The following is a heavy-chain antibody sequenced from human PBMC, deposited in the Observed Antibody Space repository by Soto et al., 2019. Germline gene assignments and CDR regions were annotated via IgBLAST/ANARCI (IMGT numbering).Heavy chain of an antibody. CDR2: ISGSGGST. CDR3: AKDPPLYYGSGSASDY. J-gene: IGHJ4*02. CDR1: GFTFSSYA. D-gene: IGHD3-10*01. Sequence: GGSLRLSCPASGFTFSSYAMSWVRQAPGKGLEWVSAISGSGGSTYYADSVKGRFTIPRDNSKNTLYLQMNSLRAEDTAVYYCAKDPPLYYGSGSASDYWGQGTLVTVSS. V-gene: IGHV3-23*01.